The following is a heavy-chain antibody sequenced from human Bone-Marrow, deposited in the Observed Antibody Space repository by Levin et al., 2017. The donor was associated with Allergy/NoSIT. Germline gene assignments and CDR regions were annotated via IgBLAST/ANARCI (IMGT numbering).Heavy chain of an antibody. J-gene: IGHJ6*02. CDR1: EFTFSNYE. CDR3: ASPSPMIPSAGGYYGMDV. D-gene: IGHD3-22*01. V-gene: IGHV3-48*03. Sequence: GESLKISCAASEFTFSNYEMNWVRQAPGKGLEWVSYISSSGSTIYYADSVKGRFTISRDNAKNSLYLQMNSLRAEDTAVYHCASPSPMIPSAGGYYGMDVWGQGTTVTVSS. CDR2: ISSSGSTI.